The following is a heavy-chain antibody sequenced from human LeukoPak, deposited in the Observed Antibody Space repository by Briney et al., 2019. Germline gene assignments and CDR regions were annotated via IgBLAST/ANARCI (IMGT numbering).Heavy chain of an antibody. CDR3: ARGETSDTRHLDY. CDR2: ISSSSDDI. V-gene: IGHV3-21*06. Sequence: GGSLRLSCAASGVTFSTYSMNWVRQTPGKGLEWVSIISSSSDDIHYADSVKGRFTISRDNAKNSLYLQMNSLRAEDTAVYYCARGETSDTRHLDYWGQGTLVTVSS. CDR1: GVTFSTYS. J-gene: IGHJ4*02. D-gene: IGHD1-1*01.